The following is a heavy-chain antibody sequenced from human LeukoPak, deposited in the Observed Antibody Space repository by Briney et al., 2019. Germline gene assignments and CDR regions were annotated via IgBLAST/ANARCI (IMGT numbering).Heavy chain of an antibody. CDR3: ARDKSRTYGSADAFDI. Sequence: SETLSLTCAVYGGSFSGYYWSWIRQPPGKGLEWIGEINHSGSTKYIPSLKSRVTISVDTSKNQFSLKLSSVTAADTAVYYCARDKSRTYGSADAFDIWGQGTMVTVSS. CDR2: INHSGST. CDR1: GGSFSGYY. J-gene: IGHJ3*02. D-gene: IGHD3-10*01. V-gene: IGHV4-34*01.